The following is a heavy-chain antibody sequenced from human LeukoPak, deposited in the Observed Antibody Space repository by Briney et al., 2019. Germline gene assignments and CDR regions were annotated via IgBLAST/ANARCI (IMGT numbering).Heavy chain of an antibody. D-gene: IGHD3-22*01. CDR2: IKQDGSGQ. CDR1: GITFSSYW. Sequence: GGSLRLSCAVSGITFSSYWMSWVRQAPGKGLEWVANIKQDGSGQYYLDSVKGRFTISRDNSKITLYLQMNSLRAEDTAVYYCARDSYYYDSSGYADFDYWGQGTLVTVSS. CDR3: ARDSYYYDSSGYADFDY. J-gene: IGHJ4*02. V-gene: IGHV3-7*01.